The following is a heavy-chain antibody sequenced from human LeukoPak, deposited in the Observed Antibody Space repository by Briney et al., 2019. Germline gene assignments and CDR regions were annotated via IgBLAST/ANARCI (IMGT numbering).Heavy chain of an antibody. J-gene: IGHJ3*02. CDR2: INHSGST. Sequence: SETLSLTCAVYGGSFSGYYWSWIRQPPGKGLEWIGEINHSGSTNYNPSLKSRVTISVDTSKNQFSLKLSSVTAADTAVYYCARGRIRPRAFDIWGQGTMVTVSS. V-gene: IGHV4-34*01. CDR1: GGSFSGYY. CDR3: ARGRIRPRAFDI. D-gene: IGHD6-6*01.